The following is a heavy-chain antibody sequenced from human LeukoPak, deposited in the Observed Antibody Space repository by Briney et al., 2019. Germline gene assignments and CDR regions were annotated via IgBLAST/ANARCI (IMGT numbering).Heavy chain of an antibody. CDR1: GGSFSGYY. J-gene: IGHJ5*02. CDR2: INHSGST. D-gene: IGHD5-18*01. CDR3: ARFPNHGGYSYDWFDP. V-gene: IGHV4-34*09. Sequence: SETLSLTCAVYGGSFSGYYWSWIRQPPGKGLEWIGEINHSGSTYYNPSLKSRVTISVDTSKNQFSLKLSSVTAADTAVYYCARFPNHGGYSYDWFDPWGQGTLVTVSS.